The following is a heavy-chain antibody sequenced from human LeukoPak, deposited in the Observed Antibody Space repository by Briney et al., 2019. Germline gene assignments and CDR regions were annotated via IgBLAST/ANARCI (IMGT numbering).Heavy chain of an antibody. Sequence: GGSLRLSCAASGFTFSSDTMNWVRQAPGEGLEWVSSISSSSSTIYYADSVKGRFTISRDNSKNTLYLQMNSLRAEDTAVYYCAKETSTPFDYWGQGPLVTVSS. V-gene: IGHV3-48*01. CDR3: AKETSTPFDY. J-gene: IGHJ4*02. CDR2: ISSSSSTI. CDR1: GFTFSSDT. D-gene: IGHD2-2*01.